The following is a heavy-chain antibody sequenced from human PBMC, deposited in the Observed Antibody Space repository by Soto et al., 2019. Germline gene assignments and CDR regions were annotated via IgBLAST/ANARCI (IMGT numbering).Heavy chain of an antibody. CDR3: ARDRGPDAFDI. CDR1: GGSFSGYY. D-gene: IGHD3-10*01. J-gene: IGHJ3*02. Sequence: SETLSLTCAVYGGSFSGYYWSWIRQPPGKGLEWIGEINHSGGTNYNPSLKSRVTISVDTSKNQFSLKLSSVTAADTAVYYCARDRGPDAFDIWGQGTMVTVS. V-gene: IGHV4-34*01. CDR2: INHSGGT.